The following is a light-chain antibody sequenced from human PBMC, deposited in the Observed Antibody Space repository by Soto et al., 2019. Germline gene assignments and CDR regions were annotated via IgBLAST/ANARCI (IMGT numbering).Light chain of an antibody. J-gene: IGKJ1*01. CDR1: QSISSW. V-gene: IGKV1-5*01. CDR2: DAS. Sequence: DIQMTQSPSTLSASVGDRVTITCRASQSISSWLAWYQQKPGKAPKVLIYDASNLEYGVPSRFSGSGFGTEFILTISSLQPDDFATYWCQHYGGMWTFGQGTKV. CDR3: QHYGGMWT.